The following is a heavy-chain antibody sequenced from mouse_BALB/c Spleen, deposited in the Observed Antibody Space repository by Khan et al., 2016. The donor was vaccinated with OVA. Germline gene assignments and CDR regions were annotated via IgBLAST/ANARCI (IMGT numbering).Heavy chain of an antibody. J-gene: IGHJ2*01. CDR3: VSDYHYGSGSFDN. Sequence: EVQLLESGGGLVQPGGSLKLSCAASGFDFSRYWMSWVRQAPGKGLEWIGEINPDSSTINYTPSLKDKFIISRDSAKNTLYLQMSKERSEDTALYYCVSDYHYGSGSFDNWGQGTTLTVSS. V-gene: IGHV4-1*02. CDR2: INPDSSTI. D-gene: IGHD1-1*01. CDR1: GFDFSRYW.